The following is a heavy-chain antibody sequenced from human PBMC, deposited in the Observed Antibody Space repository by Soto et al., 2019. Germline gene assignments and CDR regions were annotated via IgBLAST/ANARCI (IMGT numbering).Heavy chain of an antibody. V-gene: IGHV3-20*04. CDR1: GFTFDDYG. D-gene: IGHD3-22*01. CDR2: INWNGGST. Sequence: GGSLRLSCAASGFTFDDYGMSWVRQAPGKGLEWVSGINWNGGSTGYADSVKGRFTISRDNAKNSLYLQMNSLRAEDTALYYCARSADLSDYYDSSGKSGDAFDIWGQGTMVTVSS. J-gene: IGHJ3*02. CDR3: ARSADLSDYYDSSGKSGDAFDI.